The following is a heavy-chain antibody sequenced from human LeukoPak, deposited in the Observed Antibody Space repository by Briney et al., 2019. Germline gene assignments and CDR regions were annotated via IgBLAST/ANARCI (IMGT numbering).Heavy chain of an antibody. CDR2: IYYSGST. Sequence: KPSETLSLTCTVSGGSISSSSYYWGWIRPPPGKGPEWIGSIYYSGSTYYNPSLKSRVTISVDTSKNQFSLKLSSVTAADTAVYYCARHGRDGDYVAYWGQGTLVTVSS. CDR3: ARHGRDGDYVAY. J-gene: IGHJ4*02. CDR1: GGSISSSSYY. V-gene: IGHV4-39*01. D-gene: IGHD4-17*01.